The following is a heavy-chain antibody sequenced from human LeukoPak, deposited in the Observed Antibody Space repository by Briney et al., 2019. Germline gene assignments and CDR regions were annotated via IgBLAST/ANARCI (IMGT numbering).Heavy chain of an antibody. V-gene: IGHV4-59*02. CDR1: GGSVSGYY. CDR3: ARDREYSSSGLVWFDP. Sequence: SETLSLTCTVSGGSVSGYYWSWIRQPPREGLEWIGYIYYSGSTNYNPSLKSRVTISVGTSENQFSLKLTSVTAAATAVYYCARDREYSSSGLVWFDPWGHGILVTVSS. J-gene: IGHJ5*02. D-gene: IGHD6-6*01. CDR2: IYYSGST.